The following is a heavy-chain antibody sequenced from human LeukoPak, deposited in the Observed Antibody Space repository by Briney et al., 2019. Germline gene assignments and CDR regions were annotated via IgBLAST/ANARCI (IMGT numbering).Heavy chain of an antibody. D-gene: IGHD2-21*02. CDR1: GGSLSSFY. CDR3: ARSGTALNWFDS. V-gene: IGHV4-59*01. CDR2: IHYSGST. J-gene: IGHJ5*01. Sequence: SETLSLTCTVSGGSLSSFYWSWIRQPPGKGLEWIGYIHYSGSTNFNPSLKSRVTISVDTSKDQFSLKLTSVTAADTAVYYCARSGTALNWFDSWGQGTLVTVSS.